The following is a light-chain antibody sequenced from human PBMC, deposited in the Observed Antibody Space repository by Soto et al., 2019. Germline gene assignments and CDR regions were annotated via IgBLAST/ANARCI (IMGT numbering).Light chain of an antibody. CDR2: AAS. Sequence: DIQMTQSPSSLSASVGDRVTITCRASQGITNNLGWYQQKPRKAPERLIYAASSLHTGVPSRFSGSGSGTEFTLTISSLQPEDFATYYCLQHHAYPWTFGQGTKVEIK. J-gene: IGKJ1*01. CDR1: QGITNN. V-gene: IGKV1-17*01. CDR3: LQHHAYPWT.